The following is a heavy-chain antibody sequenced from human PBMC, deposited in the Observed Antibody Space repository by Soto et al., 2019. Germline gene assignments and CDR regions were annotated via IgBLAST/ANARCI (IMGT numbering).Heavy chain of an antibody. CDR1: GYTFTSYG. CDR2: ISAYNGNT. D-gene: IGHD6-13*01. J-gene: IGHJ4*02. Sequence: GASVKVSCKASGYTFTSYGISWVRQAPGQGLEWMGWISAYNGNTNYAQKLQGRVTMTTDTSTSTAYMELRSLRSDDTAVYYCARAVMDSSSWDGNYFDYWGQGTLVTVSS. V-gene: IGHV1-18*01. CDR3: ARAVMDSSSWDGNYFDY.